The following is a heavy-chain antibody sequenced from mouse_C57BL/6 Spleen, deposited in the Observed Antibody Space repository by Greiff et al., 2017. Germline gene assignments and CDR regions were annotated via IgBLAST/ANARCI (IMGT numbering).Heavy chain of an antibody. Sequence: QVTLKVSGPGILQSSQTLSLTCSFSGFSLSTSGMGVSWIRQPSGKGLEWLAHIYWDDDKRYTPSLKRQLTISTDTSRNQVFLKITSVDTADTATYCCARRGGSSWYFDVWGTGTTVTVSS. D-gene: IGHD1-1*01. CDR2: IYWDDDK. CDR1: GFSLSTSGMG. J-gene: IGHJ1*03. CDR3: ARRGGSSWYFDV. V-gene: IGHV8-12*01.